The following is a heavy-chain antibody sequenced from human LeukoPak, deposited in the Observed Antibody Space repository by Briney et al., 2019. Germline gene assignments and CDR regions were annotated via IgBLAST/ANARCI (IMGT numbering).Heavy chain of an antibody. Sequence: GGSLRLSCAASGFTFSSYTMSWVRQAPGKGLEWVSAISGSGGSTYYADSVKGRFTISRDNSKNTLYLQMNSLRAEDTAVYYCAKGSGLRFLEWLLSFFDYWGQGTLVTVSS. D-gene: IGHD3-3*01. CDR3: AKGSGLRFLEWLLSFFDY. V-gene: IGHV3-23*01. CDR2: ISGSGGST. J-gene: IGHJ4*02. CDR1: GFTFSSYT.